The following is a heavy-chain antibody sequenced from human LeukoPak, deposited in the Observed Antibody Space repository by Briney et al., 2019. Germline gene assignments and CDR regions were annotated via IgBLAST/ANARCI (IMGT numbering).Heavy chain of an antibody. Sequence: GGSLRLSCAASGFTFSSYAMSWVRQAPGKGLEWVSAISGSGGSTYYADSVKGRFAISRDNSKNTLYLQMNSLRAEDTAVYYCAKDRGYSYGPLDYWGQGTLVTVSS. CDR1: GFTFSSYA. V-gene: IGHV3-23*01. D-gene: IGHD5-18*01. J-gene: IGHJ4*02. CDR3: AKDRGYSYGPLDY. CDR2: ISGSGGST.